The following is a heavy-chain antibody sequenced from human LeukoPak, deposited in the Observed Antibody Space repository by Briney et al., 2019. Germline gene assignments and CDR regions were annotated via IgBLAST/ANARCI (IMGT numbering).Heavy chain of an antibody. Sequence: ASVKVSCKASGYTFTSYDINWVRQATGQGLEWMGWVNPNSGNTGYAQKFQGRATMTRNTSISTAYMELSSLRSEDTAVYYCARTDNPAPLGAFDIWGQGTMVTVSS. CDR3: ARTDNPAPLGAFDI. D-gene: IGHD5-24*01. CDR1: GYTFTSYD. V-gene: IGHV1-8*01. J-gene: IGHJ3*02. CDR2: VNPNSGNT.